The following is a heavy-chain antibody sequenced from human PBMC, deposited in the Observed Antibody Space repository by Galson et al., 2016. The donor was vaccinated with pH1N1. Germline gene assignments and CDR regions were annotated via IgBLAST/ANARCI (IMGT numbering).Heavy chain of an antibody. V-gene: IGHV1-69*13. CDR2: IIPIFGKA. Sequence: SVKVSCKASGGTFSSYAISWVRQAPGQGLEWMGRIIPIFGKANYAQKFQGRVTITADESTSTAYMELSSLRSEDTAVYHCARDVGDGYNNNWFDPWGQGTLVTVSS. CDR1: GGTFSSYA. J-gene: IGHJ5*02. D-gene: IGHD5-24*01. CDR3: ARDVGDGYNNNWFDP.